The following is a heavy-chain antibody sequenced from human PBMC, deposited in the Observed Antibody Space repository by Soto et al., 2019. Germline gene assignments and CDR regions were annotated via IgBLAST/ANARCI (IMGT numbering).Heavy chain of an antibody. CDR2: IKQDGSEK. D-gene: IGHD2-8*01. CDR1: GFTFSSYW. J-gene: IGHJ5*02. CDR3: ARDIVLMVYARCPNWFDP. V-gene: IGHV3-7*03. Sequence: PGGSLRLSCAASGFTFSSYWMSWVRQAPGKGLEWVANIKQDGSEKYYVDSVKGRFTISRDNAKNSLYLQMNSLRAEDTAVYYCARDIVLMVYARCPNWFDPWGQGTLVTVSS.